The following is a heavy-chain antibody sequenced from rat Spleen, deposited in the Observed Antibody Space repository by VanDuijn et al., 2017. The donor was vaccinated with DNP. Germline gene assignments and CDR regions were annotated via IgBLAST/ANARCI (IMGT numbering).Heavy chain of an antibody. D-gene: IGHD1-2*01. J-gene: IGHJ3*01. Sequence: QVQLKESGPGLVQPSQTLSLTCTVSGFPLNIFGVVWVRQPPGKGLEWMGLIGGNGKTDYNSALKSRLIITRDTSTSQVFLRMNNLQTEDTAMYFCARSDSSYLFGWFPYWGQGTLVTVSS. CDR3: ARSDSSYLFGWFPY. CDR1: GFPLNIFG. CDR2: IGGNGKT. V-gene: IGHV2S61*01.